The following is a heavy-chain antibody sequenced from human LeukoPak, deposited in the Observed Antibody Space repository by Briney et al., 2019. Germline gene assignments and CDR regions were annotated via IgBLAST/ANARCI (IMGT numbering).Heavy chain of an antibody. CDR2: IKSDGSEK. CDR3: AKIDAY. V-gene: IGHV3-7*01. CDR1: EFTLSNYW. J-gene: IGHJ4*02. Sequence: GGSLRLSCVASEFTLSNYWKSWVRQDPRKRPEWLATIKSDGSEKNYLDSVKGRLTISRDNTKNSLYLEMNSLRAEDTAVYYCAKIDAYWGQGTLVTVSS.